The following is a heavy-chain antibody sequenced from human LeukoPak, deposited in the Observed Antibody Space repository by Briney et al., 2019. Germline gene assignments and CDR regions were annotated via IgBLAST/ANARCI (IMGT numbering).Heavy chain of an antibody. J-gene: IGHJ5*02. D-gene: IGHD2-2*02. CDR3: ARVRCSSTSCYSVDWFDP. CDR2: ISAYNGNT. Sequence: ASVKVSCKASGYTFTSYGISWVRRAPGQGLEWMGWISAYNGNTNYAQKLQGRVTMTTDTSTSTAYMELRSLRSDDTAVYYCARVRCSSTSCYSVDWFDPWGQGTLVTVSS. CDR1: GYTFTSYG. V-gene: IGHV1-18*01.